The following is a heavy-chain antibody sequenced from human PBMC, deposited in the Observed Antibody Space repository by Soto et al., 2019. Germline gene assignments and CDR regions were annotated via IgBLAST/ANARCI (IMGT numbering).Heavy chain of an antibody. CDR3: AADRRSRLFYYGMDV. CDR2: IVVGSGNT. CDR1: GFTFTSSA. D-gene: IGHD2-21*01. V-gene: IGHV1-58*01. Sequence: QMQLVQSGPEVKKPGTSVKVSCKASGFTFTSSAVQWVRQARGQRLEWIGWIVVGSGNTNYAQKFQERVTITRDMSTSTAYMELSSLRSEDTAVYYCAADRRSRLFYYGMDVWGQGTTVTVSS. J-gene: IGHJ6*02.